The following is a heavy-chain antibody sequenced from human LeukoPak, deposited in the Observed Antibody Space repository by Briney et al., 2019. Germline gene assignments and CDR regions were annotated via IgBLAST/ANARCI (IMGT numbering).Heavy chain of an antibody. CDR2: ISYDGSNK. J-gene: IGHJ4*02. CDR3: ARLWFGEEGGFDY. V-gene: IGHV3-30-3*01. D-gene: IGHD3-10*01. Sequence: AGGSLRLSCAASGFTFSSYAMHWVRQAPGKGLEWVAVISYDGSNKYYAASVKGRFTISRDNSKNTLYLQMNSLRAEDTAVYYCARLWFGEEGGFDYWGQGTLVTVSS. CDR1: GFTFSSYA.